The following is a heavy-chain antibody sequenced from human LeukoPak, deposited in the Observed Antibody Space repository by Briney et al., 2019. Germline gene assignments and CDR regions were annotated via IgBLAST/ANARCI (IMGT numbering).Heavy chain of an antibody. J-gene: IGHJ4*02. CDR2: ILPDGSQK. CDR3: GRLAHNAWYAIDF. D-gene: IGHD2-2*01. V-gene: IGHV3-7*01. Sequence: GGSLRLSCVASDFTFDFYWMTWVRQAPGKGLEWLADILPDGSQKYYVDSVKGRFTISRDNPKNSLYLQINNLRAEDTAVYYCGRLAHNAWYAIDFWGQGTLVTVSS. CDR1: DFTFDFYW.